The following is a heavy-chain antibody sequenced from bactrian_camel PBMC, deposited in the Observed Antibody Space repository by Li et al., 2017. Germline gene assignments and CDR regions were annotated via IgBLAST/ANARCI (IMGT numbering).Heavy chain of an antibody. Sequence: QLVESGGGLVQPGGSLRISCAASGFTFSSYGMSRVRQAPGKGLEWVSSINSGGGSTYYAASVKGRFTISRDNAKSTLYLQMNSLKSEDTARYYCVTFGDYGYDIGYWGQGTQVTVS. D-gene: IGHD4*01. CDR3: VTFGDYGYDIGY. CDR1: GFTFSSYG. CDR2: INSGGGST. J-gene: IGHJ4*01. V-gene: IGHV3S40*01.